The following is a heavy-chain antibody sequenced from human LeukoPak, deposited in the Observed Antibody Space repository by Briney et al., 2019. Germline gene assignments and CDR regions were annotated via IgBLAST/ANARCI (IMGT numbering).Heavy chain of an antibody. CDR3: STVSPYYGSGTTSPDS. CDR1: GFPFSNAW. D-gene: IGHD3-10*01. J-gene: IGHJ4*02. V-gene: IGHV3-15*01. CDR2: IKSKTDGGKT. Sequence: GGSLRLSCAASGFPFSNAWMSWVRQAPGKGLEWVGRIKSKTDGGKTDCAAPVQGRFSISRDDSENPLYLQMNGLNTEDTAVYYCSTVSPYYGSGTTSPDSWGQETLVVVSS.